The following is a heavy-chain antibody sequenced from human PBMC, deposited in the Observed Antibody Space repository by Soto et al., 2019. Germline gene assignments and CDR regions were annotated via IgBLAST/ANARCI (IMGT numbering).Heavy chain of an antibody. CDR3: ASRSSMITFGGVIGGRDAFDI. CDR2: ISSSGSTI. V-gene: IGHV3-48*03. D-gene: IGHD3-16*02. CDR1: GFTFSSYE. J-gene: IGHJ3*02. Sequence: EVQLVESGGGLVQPGGSLRLSCAASGFTFSSYEMNWVRQAPGKGLEWVSYISSSGSTIYYADSVKGRFTISRDNAKNSLYLQMNCLRAEDTAVYYCASRSSMITFGGVIGGRDAFDIWGQGTMVTVSS.